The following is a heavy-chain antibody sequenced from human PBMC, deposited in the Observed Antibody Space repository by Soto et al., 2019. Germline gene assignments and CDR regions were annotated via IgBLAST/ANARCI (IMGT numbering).Heavy chain of an antibody. CDR1: GFTFTSSA. J-gene: IGHJ4*02. CDR3: AAILPRKQYDNIDY. D-gene: IGHD1-1*01. V-gene: IGHV1-58*01. Sequence: ASVKVSCKASGFTFTSSAVQWVRQACGQRLEWIGWIVVGSGNTNYAQKFQERVTITRDMSTSTAYMELSSLRSEDTAVYYCAAILPRKQYDNIDYWGQGTLVTVSS. CDR2: IVVGSGNT.